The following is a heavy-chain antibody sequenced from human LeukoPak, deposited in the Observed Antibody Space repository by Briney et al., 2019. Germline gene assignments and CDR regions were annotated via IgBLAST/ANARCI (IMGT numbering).Heavy chain of an antibody. CDR2: IIPMLGTA. J-gene: IGHJ1*01. Sequence: SVKVSCKASGGTFSSYAISWVRQAPGRGLEWMGGIIPMLGTAKYAQKFQGRVTITADESTSTAYMELRSLRFEDTAVYYCARDSSEFRSLIPHWGQGTLVTVSS. CDR3: ARDSSEFRSLIPH. V-gene: IGHV1-69*13. D-gene: IGHD2-21*01. CDR1: GGTFSSYA.